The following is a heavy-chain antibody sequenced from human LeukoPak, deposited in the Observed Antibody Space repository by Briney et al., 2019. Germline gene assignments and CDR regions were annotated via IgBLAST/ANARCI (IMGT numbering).Heavy chain of an antibody. CDR1: GGSISSYY. V-gene: IGHV4-59*01. CDR2: IYYSGST. Sequence: PSETLSLTCIVSGGSISSYYWSWIRQPPGKGLEWIGYIYYSGSTNYNPSLKSRVTISVDTSKNQFSLKLSSVTAADTAVYYCARRRGRDGYSPWGQGTLVTVSS. J-gene: IGHJ5*02. CDR3: ARRRGRDGYSP. D-gene: IGHD5-24*01.